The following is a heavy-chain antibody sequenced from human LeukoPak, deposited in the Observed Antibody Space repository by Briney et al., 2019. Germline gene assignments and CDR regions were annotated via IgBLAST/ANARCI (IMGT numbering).Heavy chain of an antibody. D-gene: IGHD5-18*01. Sequence: GASVKVSCKASGYTFTSYYMHWVRQAPGQGLEWMGIINPSGGSTSYAQKFQGRVTMTRDMSTSTVYMELSSLRSEDTAVYCCARTAIGGYSYGLGDYWGQGTLVTVSS. CDR2: INPSGGST. V-gene: IGHV1-46*01. CDR3: ARTAIGGYSYGLGDY. CDR1: GYTFTSYY. J-gene: IGHJ4*02.